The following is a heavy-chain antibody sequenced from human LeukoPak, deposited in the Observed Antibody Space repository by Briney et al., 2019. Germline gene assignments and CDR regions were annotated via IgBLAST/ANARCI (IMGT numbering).Heavy chain of an antibody. D-gene: IGHD6-19*01. V-gene: IGHV4-39*01. Sequence: SETLSLTCTVSGGSISSSSYYWGWIRQPPGKGLEWIGSIYYSGSTYYNPSLRSRVTISVDTSKNQFSLKLSSVTAADTAVYYCARGYSSGWYGRYWGQGTLVTVSS. CDR1: GGSISSSSYY. CDR2: IYYSGST. J-gene: IGHJ4*02. CDR3: ARGYSSGWYGRY.